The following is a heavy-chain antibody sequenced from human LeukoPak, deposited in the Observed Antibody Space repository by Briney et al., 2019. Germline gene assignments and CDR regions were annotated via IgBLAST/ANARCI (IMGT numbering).Heavy chain of an antibody. D-gene: IGHD6-13*01. CDR2: INPNSGGT. Sequence: PSASVKVSCKASGYTFTGYYMHWVRQAPGQGLEWMGWINPNSGGTNYAQKFQGRVTMTRDTSISTAYMELSRLRSDDTAVYFCARAYSSSWYGAFDIWGQGTMVTVSS. J-gene: IGHJ3*02. V-gene: IGHV1-2*02. CDR1: GYTFTGYY. CDR3: ARAYSSSWYGAFDI.